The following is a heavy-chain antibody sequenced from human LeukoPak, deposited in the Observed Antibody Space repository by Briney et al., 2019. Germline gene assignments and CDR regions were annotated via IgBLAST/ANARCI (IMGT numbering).Heavy chain of an antibody. D-gene: IGHD1-26*01. Sequence: PSETLSLTCAVYIDSFSNCHWNWIRQTPAKGLEWIGEVNESGGTNISPSLRSRVILSVDTSKNQSSLKLISVTVADTAIYYCARGQGATVPQVGKNWFDPWGQGTRVTVSS. V-gene: IGHV4-34*01. CDR2: VNESGGT. CDR1: IDSFSNCH. CDR3: ARGQGATVPQVGKNWFDP. J-gene: IGHJ5*02.